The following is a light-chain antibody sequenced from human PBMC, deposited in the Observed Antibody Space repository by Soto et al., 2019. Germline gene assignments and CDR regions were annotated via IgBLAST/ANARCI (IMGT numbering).Light chain of an antibody. CDR3: QQYVSSPMYT. Sequence: EIVLTQSTGTLSLSPGERATLSCRASQSVSATYLAWYQQKPGQAPRLLIYAASNKATGIPDRFTDSGSGTDFTLTISRLEPEDFAVYFCQQYVSSPMYTFGQGTKLEIK. V-gene: IGKV3-20*01. CDR2: AAS. J-gene: IGKJ2*01. CDR1: QSVSATY.